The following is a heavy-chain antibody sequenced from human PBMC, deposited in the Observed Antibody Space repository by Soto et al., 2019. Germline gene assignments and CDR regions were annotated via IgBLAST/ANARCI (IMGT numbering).Heavy chain of an antibody. CDR3: ARVSGSYYYGMDV. J-gene: IGHJ6*02. V-gene: IGHV4-4*02. CDR1: GGSISSSDY. CDR2: IYHSGST. Sequence: PSETLSLTCTVSGGSISSSDYFWSWVRQPPGKGLEWIGEIYHSGSTNFNPSLKSRVTISVDKSKNQFSLKLNSVTAADTAVYYCARVSGSYYYGMDVWGQGTTVTVS.